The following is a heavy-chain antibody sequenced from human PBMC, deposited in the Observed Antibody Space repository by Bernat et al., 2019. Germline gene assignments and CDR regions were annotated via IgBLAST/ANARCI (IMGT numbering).Heavy chain of an antibody. J-gene: IGHJ3*02. D-gene: IGHD1-26*01. CDR1: GFTFSSYG. CDR3: AREVVGATEDDAFDI. V-gene: IGHV3-30*03. Sequence: QVQLVESGGGVVQPGRSLRLSCAASGFTFSSYGMHWVRQAPGKGLEWVAVISYDGSNKYYADSVKGRFTISRDNSKNTLYLQMNSLRAEDTAVYYCAREVVGATEDDAFDIWGQGTMVTVSS. CDR2: ISYDGSNK.